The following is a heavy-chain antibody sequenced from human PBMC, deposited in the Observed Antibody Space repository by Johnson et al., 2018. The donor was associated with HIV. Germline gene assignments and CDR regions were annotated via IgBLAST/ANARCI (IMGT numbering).Heavy chain of an antibody. V-gene: IGHV3-33*06. CDR1: GFTFSTYG. J-gene: IGHJ3*02. CDR3: AKVVTSSSSWQDDAFDI. D-gene: IGHD6-13*01. CDR2: IWYDGREK. Sequence: VQVVESGGGVVQPGRSLRLSCAASGFTFSTYGMHWVRQAPGKGLEWVALIWYDGREKDYADSVKGRFTISRDNSKNTLYLEMNSLRVEDTAVYYCAKVVTSSSSWQDDAFDIWGQGTMVTVSS.